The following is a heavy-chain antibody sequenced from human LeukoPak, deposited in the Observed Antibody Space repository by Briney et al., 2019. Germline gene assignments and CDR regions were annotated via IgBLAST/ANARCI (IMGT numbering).Heavy chain of an antibody. CDR2: INHSGST. CDR1: GGSLSGYY. J-gene: IGHJ4*02. CDR3: ARARRRQLAPNYFDY. V-gene: IGHV4-34*01. Sequence: PSETLSLTCAVYGGSLSGYYWSWIRQPPGKGLEWIGEINHSGSTNYNPSLKSRVTISVDTSKNQFSLKLSSVTAADTAVYYCARARRRQLAPNYFDYWGQGTLVTVSS. D-gene: IGHD6-6*01.